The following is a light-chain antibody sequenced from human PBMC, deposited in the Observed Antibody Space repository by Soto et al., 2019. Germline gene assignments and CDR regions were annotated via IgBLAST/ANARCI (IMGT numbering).Light chain of an antibody. J-gene: IGLJ1*01. CDR2: EVN. V-gene: IGLV2-14*01. CDR1: SSDVGGYNY. Sequence: QSALTQPASVSGSPGQSITISCTGTSSDVGGYNYVSWYQQHPGKAPKLMIYEVNNRPSGVSDRFSGSKSGNTASLTISGLQAEDEADYYCNSYTSSGTYVFGTGTKVTVL. CDR3: NSYTSSGTYV.